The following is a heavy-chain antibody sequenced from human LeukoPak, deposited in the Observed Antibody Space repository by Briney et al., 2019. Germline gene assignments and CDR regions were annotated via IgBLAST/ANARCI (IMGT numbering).Heavy chain of an antibody. CDR2: ISYDGNNK. Sequence: GGSLRLSCAASGFTFSSYGMHWVRQAPGKGLEWVAVISYDGNNKYYADSVKGRFTISRDNSKNTLYLQMNSLRAEDTAVYYCAKDRDIAAAGCLFDYWGQGTLVTVSS. J-gene: IGHJ4*02. CDR1: GFTFSSYG. V-gene: IGHV3-30*18. CDR3: AKDRDIAAAGCLFDY. D-gene: IGHD6-13*01.